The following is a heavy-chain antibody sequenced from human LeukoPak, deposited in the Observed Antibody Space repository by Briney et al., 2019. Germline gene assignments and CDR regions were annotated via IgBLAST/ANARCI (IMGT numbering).Heavy chain of an antibody. CDR2: IRYDGSNK. J-gene: IGHJ4*02. D-gene: IGHD3-3*01. CDR3: AKDRKGLAHYDFWSGYYDY. V-gene: IGHV3-30*02. Sequence: GGSLRLSCAASGFTFSNHWMHWVRQAPGRGLEWVAFIRYDGSNKYYADSVKGRFTISRDNSKNTLYLQMNSLRAEDTAVYYCAKDRKGLAHYDFWSGYYDYWGQGTLVTVSS. CDR1: GFTFSNHW.